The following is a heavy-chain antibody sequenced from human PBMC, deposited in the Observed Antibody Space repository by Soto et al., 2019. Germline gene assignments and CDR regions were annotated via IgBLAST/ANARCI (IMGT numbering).Heavy chain of an antibody. CDR1: GFTLSSYS. V-gene: IGHV3-NL1*01. CDR3: AKVICFCSGYHYFDY. J-gene: IGHJ4*02. Sequence: PGGSLALSWAPSGFTLSSYSMNWVRQAPGMGLEWVAVIGSRGGSKYYADSVKGRFTISRDNSKNTLYLQMNSLRAEDKPVYDCAKVICFCSGYHYFDYWGQVTLVTVSS. CDR2: IGSRGGSK. D-gene: IGHD3-3*01.